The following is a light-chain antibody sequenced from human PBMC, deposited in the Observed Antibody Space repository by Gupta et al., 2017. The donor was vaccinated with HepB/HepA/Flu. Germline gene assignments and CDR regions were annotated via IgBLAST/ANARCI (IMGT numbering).Light chain of an antibody. CDR2: GKN. CDR1: SLRSDY. V-gene: IGLV3-19*01. Sequence: SSELTQDPAVSVSLGQTVRITCQGDSLRSDYASWYQQKPGQAPVLVIYGKNNRTSGIPDRFSGSSSGNTVSLTITGAQAEDEADYDCQYRDSNGNHVVFGGGTKLTVL. J-gene: IGLJ2*01. CDR3: QYRDSNGNHVV.